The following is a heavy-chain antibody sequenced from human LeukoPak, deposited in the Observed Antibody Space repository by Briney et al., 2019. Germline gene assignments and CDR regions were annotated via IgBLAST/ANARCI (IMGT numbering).Heavy chain of an antibody. J-gene: IGHJ4*02. CDR2: IYYSGSI. Sequence: SETLSLTCTVSGGSISSGSYYWGWIRQPPGKGLKWIGRIYYSGSIYYNPSLKSRVTISVDTSKNQFSLKLSSVTAADTAVYCCARGLWFGDENPPYFDYWGQGILVTVSS. D-gene: IGHD3-10*01. V-gene: IGHV4-39*07. CDR3: ARGLWFGDENPPYFDY. CDR1: GGSISSGSYY.